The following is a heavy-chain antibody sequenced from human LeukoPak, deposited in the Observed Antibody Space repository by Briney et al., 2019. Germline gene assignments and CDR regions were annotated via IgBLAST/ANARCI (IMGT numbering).Heavy chain of an antibody. CDR3: AGATEPGITMVRGVIEYFDY. D-gene: IGHD3-10*01. Sequence: SETLSLTCAVYGGSFSCYYWSWIRQPPGKGLEWIGEINHSGSTNYNPSLKSRVTISVDTSKNQFSLKLSSVTAADTAVYYCAGATEPGITMVRGVIEYFDYWGQGTLVTVSS. V-gene: IGHV4-34*01. J-gene: IGHJ4*02. CDR1: GGSFSCYY. CDR2: INHSGST.